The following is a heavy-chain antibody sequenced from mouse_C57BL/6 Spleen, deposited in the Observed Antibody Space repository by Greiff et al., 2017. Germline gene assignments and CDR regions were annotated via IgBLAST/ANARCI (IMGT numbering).Heavy chain of an antibody. V-gene: IGHV1-82*01. CDR1: GYAFSSSW. D-gene: IGHD2-5*01. CDR2: IYPGDGDT. J-gene: IGHJ2*01. Sequence: VQLVESGPELVKPGASVKISCKASGYAFSSSWMNWVKQRPGKGLEWIGRIYPGDGDTNYNGKFKGKATLTADKSSSTAYMQLSSLTSEDSAVYFCARSYSNYVGFDYWGQGTTLTVSS. CDR3: ARSYSNYVGFDY.